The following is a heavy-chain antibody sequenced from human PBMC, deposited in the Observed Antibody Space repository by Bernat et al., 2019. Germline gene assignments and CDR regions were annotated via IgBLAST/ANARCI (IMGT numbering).Heavy chain of an antibody. D-gene: IGHD2-2*01. CDR2: INHSGST. CDR1: GGSFSGYY. J-gene: IGHJ6*03. CDR3: ARGPPIVVVPAAGYYYMDV. V-gene: IGHV4-34*01. Sequence: QVQLQQWGTGLLKPSETLSLTCAVYGGSFSGYYWTWIRQPPGKGLQWIGEINHSGSTTYNPSLRSRVTISVDTSKNQFSLRLNSVTAADTAVYYCARGPPIVVVPAAGYYYMDVWAKGTTVTVSS.